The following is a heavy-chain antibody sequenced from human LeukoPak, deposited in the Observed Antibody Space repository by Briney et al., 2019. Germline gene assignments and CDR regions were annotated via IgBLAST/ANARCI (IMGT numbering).Heavy chain of an antibody. V-gene: IGHV4-34*01. CDR3: ARWDDFWSGYFSRRNWFDP. Sequence: LETLSLTCAVYGGSFSGYYWSWIRQPPGKGLEWIGEINHSGSTNYNPSLKSRVTISVDTSKNQFSLKLSSVTAADTAVYYCARWDDFWSGYFSRRNWFDPWGQGTLVTVSS. J-gene: IGHJ5*02. CDR2: INHSGST. D-gene: IGHD3-3*01. CDR1: GGSFSGYY.